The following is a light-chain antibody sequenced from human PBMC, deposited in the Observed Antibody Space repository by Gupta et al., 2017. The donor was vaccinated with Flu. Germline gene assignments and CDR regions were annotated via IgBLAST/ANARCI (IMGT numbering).Light chain of an antibody. J-gene: IGKJ1*01. Sequence: GTLSLSPGERATLSCRASQSVSSTYLAWYQQKPGQAPRLLIYGASSRATGIPDRFSGSGSGTDFTLTISRLEPEDFAVYYCQRYGSSLWTFGQGTKVEIK. CDR1: QSVSSTY. CDR3: QRYGSSLWT. V-gene: IGKV3-20*01. CDR2: GAS.